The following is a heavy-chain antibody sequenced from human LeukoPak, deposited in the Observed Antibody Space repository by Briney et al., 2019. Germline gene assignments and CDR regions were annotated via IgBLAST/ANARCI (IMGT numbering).Heavy chain of an antibody. D-gene: IGHD4-23*01. Sequence: GGSLRLSCAASGFTFSSYSMNWVLQAPGKGLEWVSSISSSSSYIYYADSVKGRFTISRDNAKNSLYLQMNSLRAEDTAVYYCASEVVTDAFDIWGQGTMVTVSS. J-gene: IGHJ3*02. CDR3: ASEVVTDAFDI. CDR1: GFTFSSYS. CDR2: ISSSSSYI. V-gene: IGHV3-21*01.